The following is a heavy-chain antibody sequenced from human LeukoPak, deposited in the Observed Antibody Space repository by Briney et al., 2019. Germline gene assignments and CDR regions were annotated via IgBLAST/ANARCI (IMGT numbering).Heavy chain of an antibody. Sequence: GRSLRLSCAVSGFTFSSYGMHWVRQAPGKGLEWVAVISYDGSNKYYADSVKGRFTISRDNSKNTLYLQMNSLRAEDTAVYYCAKEHMRTPLLWFGEYYYYGMDVWGQGTTVTVSS. D-gene: IGHD3-10*01. J-gene: IGHJ6*02. CDR3: AKEHMRTPLLWFGEYYYYGMDV. V-gene: IGHV3-30*18. CDR2: ISYDGSNK. CDR1: GFTFSSYG.